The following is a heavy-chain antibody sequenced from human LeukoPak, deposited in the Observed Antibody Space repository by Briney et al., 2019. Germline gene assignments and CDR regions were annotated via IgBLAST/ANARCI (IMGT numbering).Heavy chain of an antibody. D-gene: IGHD3-16*01. CDR2: ISSSGSHI. CDR3: AKDRLGGPYFFHY. Sequence: GGSLRLSCAASGFTFSSYSMNWVRQAPGKGLEWVSSISSSGSHIYYADSVKGRITISRDNAKNSVYLQMNSLRAEDTAVYFCAKDRLGGPYFFHYWGQGTLVTVSS. V-gene: IGHV3-21*04. CDR1: GFTFSSYS. J-gene: IGHJ4*02.